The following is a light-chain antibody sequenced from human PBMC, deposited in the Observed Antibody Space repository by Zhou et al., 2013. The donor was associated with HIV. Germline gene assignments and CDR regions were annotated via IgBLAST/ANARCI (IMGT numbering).Light chain of an antibody. CDR3: QQSFRTPPIT. J-gene: IGKJ5*01. CDR1: QDVTNY. Sequence: AIWMTQSPSSVSASTGDKVTITCRASQDVTNYLAWYQQKPGEAPKLLIYAASTLHTGVPSRFSGSGSGTDFTLFISGLQPEDFATYYCQQSFRTPPITFGQGTRLEIK. V-gene: IGKV1-8*01. CDR2: AAS.